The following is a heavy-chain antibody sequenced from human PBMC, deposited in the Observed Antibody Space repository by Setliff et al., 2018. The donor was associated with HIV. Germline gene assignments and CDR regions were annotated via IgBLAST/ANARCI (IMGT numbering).Heavy chain of an antibody. D-gene: IGHD1-26*01. J-gene: IGHJ5*01. CDR2: IYDTGDT. CDR1: DDSLSRSDFY. CDR3: ARGVAFIGSYHQFDS. V-gene: IGHV4-39*02. Sequence: PSETLSLTCTVTDDSLSRSDFYWAWIRQPPEKGLEWVASIYDTGDTHYNPSLKSRVTISRDMSKNQFSLKLGSVTAADTAVYYCARGVAFIGSYHQFDSWGQGILVTVSS.